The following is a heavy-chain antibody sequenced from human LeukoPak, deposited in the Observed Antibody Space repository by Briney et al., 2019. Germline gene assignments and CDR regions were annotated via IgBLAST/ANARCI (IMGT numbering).Heavy chain of an antibody. V-gene: IGHV4-4*07. Sequence: PSETLSLTCTVSGDSISIYHWSWIRQIAGKGLEWIGHIYTTGSTTYNPSLRSRVTMSVDTSKNQFSLKLSSVTAADTAVYYCARESTIVGATMIWGQGTLVTVSS. CDR2: IYTTGST. CDR3: ARESTIVGATMI. D-gene: IGHD1-26*01. J-gene: IGHJ4*02. CDR1: GDSISIYH.